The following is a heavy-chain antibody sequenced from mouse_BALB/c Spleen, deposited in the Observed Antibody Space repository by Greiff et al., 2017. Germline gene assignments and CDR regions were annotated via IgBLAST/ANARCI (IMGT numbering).Heavy chain of an antibody. CDR2: ISSGSSTI. Sequence: DVQLVESGGGLVQPGGSRKLSCAASGFTFSSFGMHWVRQAPEKGLEWVAYISSGSSTIYYADTVKGRFTISRDNAKNTLYLQMSSLKSEDTAMYYCARRGYGSSYFDYWGQGTTLTVSS. CDR3: ARRGYGSSYFDY. D-gene: IGHD1-1*01. V-gene: IGHV5-17*02. CDR1: GFTFSSFG. J-gene: IGHJ2*01.